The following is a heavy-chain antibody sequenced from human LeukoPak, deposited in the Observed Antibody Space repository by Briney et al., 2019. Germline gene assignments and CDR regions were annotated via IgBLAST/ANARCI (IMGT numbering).Heavy chain of an antibody. CDR3: ARVGRVGSYYYGMDV. D-gene: IGHD3-10*01. Sequence: GESLKISCKGSGYSFTNYWIGWVRQMPGKGPEWMGIIYPGDSDTRYSPSFQGQVTISADKSISTAYLQWSSLKASDTAMYYCARVGRVGSYYYGMDVWGQGTTVTVSS. J-gene: IGHJ6*02. CDR2: IYPGDSDT. V-gene: IGHV5-51*01. CDR1: GYSFTNYW.